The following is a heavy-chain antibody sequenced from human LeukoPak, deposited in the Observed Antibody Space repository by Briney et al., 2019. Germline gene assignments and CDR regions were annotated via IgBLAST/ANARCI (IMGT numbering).Heavy chain of an antibody. CDR2: INHSGST. CDR3: ARGPTPEGSYWYFDL. Sequence: GSLRLSCVASGFTFSRYDMNWVRQPPGKGPEWIGEINHSGSTNYNPSLKSRVTISVDTSKNQFSLKLSSVTAADTAVYYCARGPTPEGSYWYFDLWGRGTLVTVSS. J-gene: IGHJ2*01. CDR1: GFTFSRYD. V-gene: IGHV4-34*01.